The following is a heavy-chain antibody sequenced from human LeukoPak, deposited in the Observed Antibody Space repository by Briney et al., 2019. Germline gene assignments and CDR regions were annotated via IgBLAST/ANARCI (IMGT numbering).Heavy chain of an antibody. D-gene: IGHD3-10*01. CDR1: GGPISSSSYY. V-gene: IGHV4-39*01. J-gene: IGHJ5*02. CDR2: IYYSGST. CDR3: ARHFKGYFSGSGTWFDP. Sequence: SETLSLTCTVSGGPISSSSYYWGWIRQPPGKGLEWIGSIYYSGSTYYNPSLKSRVTISVDTSKNQFSLKLSSVTAADTAVYYCARHFKGYFSGSGTWFDPWGQGTLVTVSS.